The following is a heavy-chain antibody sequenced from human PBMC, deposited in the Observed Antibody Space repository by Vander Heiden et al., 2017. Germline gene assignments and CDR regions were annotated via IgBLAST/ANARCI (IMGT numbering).Heavy chain of an antibody. D-gene: IGHD4-17*01. CDR1: VFTFSYYY. CDR3: ASDRDEYGAPGY. J-gene: IGHJ4*02. CDR2: ISSSGSTI. V-gene: IGHV3-11*01. Sequence: QVQLVESGGGLVKPGGSLGLPRAAPVFTFSYYYMGWLRQAPGKGLEWVSYISSSGSTIYYADSVKGRFTISRDNAKNSLYLQMNSLRAEDTAVYYCASDRDEYGAPGYWGQGTLVTVSS.